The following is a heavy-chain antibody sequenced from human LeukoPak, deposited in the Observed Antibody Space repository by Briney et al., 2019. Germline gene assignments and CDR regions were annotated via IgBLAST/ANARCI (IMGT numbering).Heavy chain of an antibody. CDR1: GFTFSSYG. Sequence: GGSLRLSCAASGFTFSSYGMHWVRQAPGKGPEWVAVISYDGSNKYYADSVKGRFTISRDNSKNTLYLQMNSLRAEDTAVYYCAKDVLRFLEWCFDYWGQGTLVTVSS. D-gene: IGHD3-3*01. CDR2: ISYDGSNK. V-gene: IGHV3-30*18. CDR3: AKDVLRFLEWCFDY. J-gene: IGHJ4*02.